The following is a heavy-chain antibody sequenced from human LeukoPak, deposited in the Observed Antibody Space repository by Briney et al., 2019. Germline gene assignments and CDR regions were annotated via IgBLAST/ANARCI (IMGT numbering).Heavy chain of an antibody. CDR2: ISWNSGSI. CDR3: AKDMFLRGIAAAGLFDY. Sequence: GRSLRLSCAASGFTFDDYAMHWVRQAPGKGLEWVSGISWNSGSIGYADSVKGRFTISRDNAKNSLYLQMNSLRAEDMALYYCAKDMFLRGIAAAGLFDYWGQGTLVTVSS. D-gene: IGHD6-13*01. J-gene: IGHJ4*02. V-gene: IGHV3-9*03. CDR1: GFTFDDYA.